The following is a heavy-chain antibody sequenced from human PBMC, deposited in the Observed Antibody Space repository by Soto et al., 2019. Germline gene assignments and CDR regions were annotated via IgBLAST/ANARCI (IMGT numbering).Heavy chain of an antibody. CDR1: GFTFSSYA. D-gene: IGHD2-2*01. J-gene: IGHJ6*02. CDR3: ARDPKVVPAAMNYYYGMDV. V-gene: IGHV3-30-3*01. Sequence: GGSLRLSCAASGFTFSSYAMHWVRQAPGKGLEWVAVISYDGSNKYYADSVKGRFTISRDNSKNTLYLQMNSLRAEDTAVYYCARDPKVVPAAMNYYYGMDVWGQGTTVTVSS. CDR2: ISYDGSNK.